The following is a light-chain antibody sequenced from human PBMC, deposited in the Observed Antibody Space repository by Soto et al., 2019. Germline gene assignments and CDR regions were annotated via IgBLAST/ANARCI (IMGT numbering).Light chain of an antibody. J-gene: IGKJ4*01. CDR2: DES. Sequence: EIVLTQSPGTLSLSPGERATLSCRARQSVSSSYLAWYQQKPGQAPRLVIYDESNRATGIPARFSGSGSGTDFTLTISSLEPEDFAVYYCQQRSSWPLTFGGGTKVDIK. CDR1: QSVSSSY. CDR3: QQRSSWPLT. V-gene: IGKV3-11*01.